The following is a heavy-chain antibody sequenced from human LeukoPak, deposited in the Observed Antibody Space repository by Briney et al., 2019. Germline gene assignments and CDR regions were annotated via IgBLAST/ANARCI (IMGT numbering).Heavy chain of an antibody. CDR1: GITFSSHS. Sequence: GSLRPSCAASGITFSSHSMHWVRQAPGKGLEYVSGISTNGGSTYYANSVKGRFTISRDNSENTLYLQMGSLRAEDMAVYYCARGFYFEARLDYWGQGTLVTVSS. CDR2: ISTNGGST. J-gene: IGHJ4*02. D-gene: IGHD3-9*01. V-gene: IGHV3-64*01. CDR3: ARGFYFEARLDY.